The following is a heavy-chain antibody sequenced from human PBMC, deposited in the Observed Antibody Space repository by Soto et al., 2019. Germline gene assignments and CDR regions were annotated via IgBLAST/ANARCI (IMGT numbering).Heavy chain of an antibody. CDR3: AKTIPSGYPYDY. V-gene: IGHV3-23*01. D-gene: IGHD3-22*01. Sequence: EVQLLESGGGLVQPGGSLRLSCAASGFTFSSYAMSWVRQAPGKGLEWVSAISGSGGSKYYADSVKGRFTISRDNSKNTLYLQMNSRRAEDTAVYYDAKTIPSGYPYDYWGQGTLVTVSS. CDR1: GFTFSSYA. J-gene: IGHJ4*02. CDR2: ISGSGGSK.